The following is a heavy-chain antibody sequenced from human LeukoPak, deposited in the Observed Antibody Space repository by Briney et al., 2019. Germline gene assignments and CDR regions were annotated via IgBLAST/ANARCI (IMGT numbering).Heavy chain of an antibody. Sequence: GGSLRLSCAASGFTFSDYYMSWIRQAPGKGLEWVSYISSSGTAIYYADSVKGRFTISRDNAKNSLYLQMNSLRAEDTAVYYCARDVEPDAFDIWGQGTMVTVSS. D-gene: IGHD1-1*01. CDR2: ISSSGTAI. J-gene: IGHJ3*02. CDR3: ARDVEPDAFDI. V-gene: IGHV3-11*04. CDR1: GFTFSDYY.